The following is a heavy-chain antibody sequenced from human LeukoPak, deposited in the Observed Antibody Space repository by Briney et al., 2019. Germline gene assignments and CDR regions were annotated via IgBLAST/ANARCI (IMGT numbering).Heavy chain of an antibody. CDR2: IYSGGNT. V-gene: IGHV3-53*01. CDR3: TRDTPGIAASVSGG. D-gene: IGHD6-13*01. Sequence: GGSLRLSCTASGFSVSHNYMNWVRQAPGEGVECVALIYSGGNTHYAESVKGRFTISRDNSKNTLYLQMSSLRVEDTAVYYCTRDTPGIAASVSGGWGQGTLVTVSS. J-gene: IGHJ4*02. CDR1: GFSVSHNY.